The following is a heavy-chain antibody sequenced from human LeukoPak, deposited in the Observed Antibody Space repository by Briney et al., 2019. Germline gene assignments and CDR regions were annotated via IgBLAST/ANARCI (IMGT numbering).Heavy chain of an antibody. Sequence: TTSETLSLTCTVSGGSISSSSYYWGWIRQPPGKGLEWIGSIYYSGSTYYNPSLKSRVTISVDTSKNQFSLKLSSVTAADTAVYYCARQLTGRVPAAIHRPPLYYYYYMDVWGKGTTVTVSS. V-gene: IGHV4-39*01. CDR2: IYYSGST. J-gene: IGHJ6*03. CDR3: ARQLTGRVPAAIHRPPLYYYYYMDV. D-gene: IGHD2-2*02. CDR1: GGSISSSSYY.